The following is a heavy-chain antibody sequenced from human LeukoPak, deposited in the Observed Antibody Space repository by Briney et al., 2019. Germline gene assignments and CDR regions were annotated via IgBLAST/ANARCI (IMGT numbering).Heavy chain of an antibody. V-gene: IGHV1-24*01. J-gene: IGHJ3*02. Sequence: GASVKVSCKVSGYTLTELSMHWVRQAPGKGLEWMGGFDPEDGETIYAQKFQGRVTMTEDTSTDTAYMELSSLRSEDTAVYYCATYHSRIAVAGTPKVDAFDIWGQGTMVTVSS. CDR3: ATYHSRIAVAGTPKVDAFDI. CDR1: GYTLTELS. D-gene: IGHD6-19*01. CDR2: FDPEDGET.